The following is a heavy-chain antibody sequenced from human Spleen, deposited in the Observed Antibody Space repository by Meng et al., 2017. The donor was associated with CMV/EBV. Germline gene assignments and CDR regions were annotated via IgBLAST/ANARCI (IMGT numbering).Heavy chain of an antibody. V-gene: IGHV3-48*04. Sequence: GGSLRLSCAASGFTFSSYSMNWVRQAPGKGLEWVSYIRTSGSIRHYTDSVKGRFNISRDNAKNSLYLQMNSLRAEDTAVYYCARGDVTYCSGGSCYSNYYYYGMDVWGQGTTVTVSS. J-gene: IGHJ6*02. CDR3: ARGDVTYCSGGSCYSNYYYYGMDV. D-gene: IGHD2-15*01. CDR2: IRTSGSIR. CDR1: GFTFSSYS.